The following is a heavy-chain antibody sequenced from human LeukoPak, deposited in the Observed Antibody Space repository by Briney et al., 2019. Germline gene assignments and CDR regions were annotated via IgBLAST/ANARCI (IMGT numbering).Heavy chain of an antibody. J-gene: IGHJ4*02. D-gene: IGHD5-18*01. CDR2: IKEDGSEK. CDR1: GFTLSSYW. CDR3: TRVGYIDEGIDY. Sequence: GGSLRHSCAASGFTLSSYWMTWVRQAPGKGLEWVANIKEDGSEKYYVDSVKGRFTISRGNAKNSLYLQMNSLRAEDTAIYYCTRVGYIDEGIDYWGQGTLVTVSS. V-gene: IGHV3-7*04.